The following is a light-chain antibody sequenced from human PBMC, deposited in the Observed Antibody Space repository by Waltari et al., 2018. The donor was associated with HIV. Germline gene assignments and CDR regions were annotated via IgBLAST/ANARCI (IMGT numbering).Light chain of an antibody. V-gene: IGLV2-11*02. CDR2: DVT. J-gene: IGLJ2*01. CDR1: SSDVGGYKY. Sequence: QSALTQPRSVSGSHGQSGTIPCNGSSSDVGGYKYVSWYQQHPGKAPKLMIYDVTKRPSGVPDRFSGSKSDNTASLTISGLQAEDEAEYYCCSYPGSYPVVFGGGTKLTVL. CDR3: CSYPGSYPVV.